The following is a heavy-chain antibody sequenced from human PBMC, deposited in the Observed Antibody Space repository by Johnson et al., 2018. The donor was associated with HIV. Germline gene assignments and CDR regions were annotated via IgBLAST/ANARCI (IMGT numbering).Heavy chain of an antibody. CDR2: INSDGSTT. V-gene: IGHV3-9*01. CDR3: ARGDGVTSAFDI. J-gene: IGHJ3*02. D-gene: IGHD1-1*01. Sequence: VQLVESGGGLVQPGRSLRLSCASSGFSFDDYAMHWVRQTPGKGLEWVSGINSDGSTTTYADSVKGRFTISRDNAKNTRYLQMSSLRTEDTAVYYWARGDGVTSAFDIWGQGTVVTVSS. CDR1: GFSFDDYA.